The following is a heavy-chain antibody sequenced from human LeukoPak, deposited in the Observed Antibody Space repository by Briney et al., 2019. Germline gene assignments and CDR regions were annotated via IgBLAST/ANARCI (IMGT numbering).Heavy chain of an antibody. CDR2: ISSSSSYI. J-gene: IGHJ5*02. Sequence: GGSLRLSCAASGFTFSSYSMNWVRQAPGKGLEWVSSISSSSSYIYYADSVKGRFTISRDNAKNSLYLQMNSLRAEDTAVYYCARGGEDILTGYWENWFDPWGQGTLVTVSS. V-gene: IGHV3-21*01. CDR1: GFTFSSYS. D-gene: IGHD3-9*01. CDR3: ARGGEDILTGYWENWFDP.